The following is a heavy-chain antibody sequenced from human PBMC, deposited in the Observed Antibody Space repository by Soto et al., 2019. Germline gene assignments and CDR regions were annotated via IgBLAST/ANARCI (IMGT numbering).Heavy chain of an antibody. D-gene: IGHD2-2*01. CDR3: TTLVVPAAMHGYYYYYYMDV. V-gene: IGHV3-15*01. J-gene: IGHJ6*03. CDR2: IKSKTDGGTT. Sequence: GGSLRLSCAASGFTFSNAWMSWVRQAPGKGLEWVGRIKSKTDGGTTDYAAPVKGRFTISREDSNNTLYLQMNSLKTEDTAVYYCTTLVVPAAMHGYYYYYYMDVWGKGTTVTVSS. CDR1: GFTFSNAW.